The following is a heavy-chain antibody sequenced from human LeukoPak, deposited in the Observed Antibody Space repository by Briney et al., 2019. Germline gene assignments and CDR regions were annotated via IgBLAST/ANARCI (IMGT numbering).Heavy chain of an antibody. Sequence: SETLSLTCTVSGGSISSGGYYWSWIRQPPGKGLEWIGYIYHSGSTYYNPSLKSRVTISVDRSKNQFSLKLSSVTAADTAVYYCARGTSRAPTINYWGQGTLVTVSS. CDR1: GGSISSGGYY. CDR2: IYHSGST. V-gene: IGHV4-30-2*01. CDR3: ARGTSRAPTINY. J-gene: IGHJ4*02.